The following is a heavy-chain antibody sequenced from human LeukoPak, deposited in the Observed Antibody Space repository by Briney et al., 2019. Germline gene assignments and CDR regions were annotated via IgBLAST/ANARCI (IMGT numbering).Heavy chain of an antibody. Sequence: GGSLRLSCAASGFTVSSNYMSWVRQAPGKGLEWVSVIYSGGSTYYADSVKGRFTISRDNSKNTLYLQMNSLRAEDTDVYYCAKGGAYYDFWSGYYDENWFDPWGQGTLVTVSS. CDR1: GFTVSSNY. V-gene: IGHV3-66*01. CDR2: IYSGGST. CDR3: AKGGAYYDFWSGYYDENWFDP. D-gene: IGHD3-3*01. J-gene: IGHJ5*02.